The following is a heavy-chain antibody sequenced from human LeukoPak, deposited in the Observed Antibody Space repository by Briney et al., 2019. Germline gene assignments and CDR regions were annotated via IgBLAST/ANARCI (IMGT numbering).Heavy chain of an antibody. CDR1: GFSLTTTGVG. V-gene: IGHV2-5*02. CDR2: IYWDGDK. CDR3: AHRVTWEPIDC. Sequence: ESGPTLVNPTQTLTLTCTFSGFSLTTTGVGVGWIRQPPGKALEWLALIYWDGDKRYSPSLKSRLTITKDTSKNQVVLTMTNMDPVDTATYYCAHRVTWEPIDCWGQGTLVTVSS. D-gene: IGHD1-26*01. J-gene: IGHJ4*02.